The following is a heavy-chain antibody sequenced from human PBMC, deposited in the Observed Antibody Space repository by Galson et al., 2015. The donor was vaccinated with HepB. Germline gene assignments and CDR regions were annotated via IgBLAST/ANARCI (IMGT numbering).Heavy chain of an antibody. CDR2: IKQDGSEK. V-gene: IGHV3-7*03. J-gene: IGHJ6*02. D-gene: IGHD3-3*01. CDR3: ARDNRFAFHTGGVFGVVHYYYYGMDV. Sequence: SLRLSCAASGFTFSSYWMSWVRQAPGKGLEWVANIKQDGSEKYYVDSVKGRFTISRDNAKNSLYLQMNSLRAEDTAVYYCARDNRFAFHTGGVFGVVHYYYYGMDVWGQGTTVTVSS. CDR1: GFTFSSYW.